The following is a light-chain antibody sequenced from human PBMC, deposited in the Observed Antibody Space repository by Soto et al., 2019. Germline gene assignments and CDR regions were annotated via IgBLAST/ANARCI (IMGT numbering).Light chain of an antibody. J-gene: IGKJ1*01. CDR3: QQYNNWPQT. Sequence: EIAMTQSPATLSVSPGERATLSCRASQSVSSNLAWYQQKPGQAPRLLIYVASTRATGIPARFSGSGSGTEFTLTISSLQSEDFAVYYCQQYNNWPQTFGQGTKVEIK. V-gene: IGKV3-15*01. CDR2: VAS. CDR1: QSVSSN.